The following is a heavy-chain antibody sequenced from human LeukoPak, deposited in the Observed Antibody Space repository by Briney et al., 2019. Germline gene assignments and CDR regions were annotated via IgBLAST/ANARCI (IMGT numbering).Heavy chain of an antibody. CDR2: IYYSGST. Sequence: SETLSLTCTVSGGSISSYYWSWIRQPPGKGLEWIGYIYYSGSTNYNPSLKSRVTISVDTSKNQFSLKLSSVTAADTAVYYCASYCGGDCYDAFDIWGQGTMVTVSS. D-gene: IGHD2-21*02. J-gene: IGHJ3*02. V-gene: IGHV4-59*01. CDR1: GGSISSYY. CDR3: ASYCGGDCYDAFDI.